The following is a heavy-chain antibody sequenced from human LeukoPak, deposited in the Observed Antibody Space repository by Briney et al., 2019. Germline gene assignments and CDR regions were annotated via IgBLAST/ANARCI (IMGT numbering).Heavy chain of an antibody. V-gene: IGHV3-73*01. Sequence: PGGSMRLSCAASGFTFSGFAMHWVRQASGKGLEWVGRIRSKANSYATAYAESVKGRFTISRDDSKNTAYLQMNSLNTVDTAVYYCTRGLFDIWGQGTMVTVSS. J-gene: IGHJ3*02. CDR3: TRGLFDI. CDR2: IRSKANSYAT. CDR1: GFTFSGFA.